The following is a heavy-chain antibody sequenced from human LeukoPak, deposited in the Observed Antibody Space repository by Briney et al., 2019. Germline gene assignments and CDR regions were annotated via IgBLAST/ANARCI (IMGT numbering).Heavy chain of an antibody. V-gene: IGHV3-11*01. CDR3: AREPYSGSYSDY. D-gene: IGHD1-26*01. CDR2: ISSSGSTI. Sequence: GGSLRLSCSASGFTFSDYYMSWIRQAPGKGLEWVSYISSSGSTIYYADSVKGRFTISRDNAKNSLYLQMNSLRAEDTAVYYCAREPYSGSYSDYWGQGTLVTVSS. J-gene: IGHJ4*02. CDR1: GFTFSDYY.